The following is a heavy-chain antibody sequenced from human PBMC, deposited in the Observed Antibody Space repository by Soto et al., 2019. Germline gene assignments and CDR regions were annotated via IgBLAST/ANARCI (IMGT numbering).Heavy chain of an antibody. CDR2: FYYSGST. J-gene: IGHJ6*02. CDR1: GGSISSGPYS. CDR3: ERLGGSCSGTSCYGYYGMDV. V-gene: IGHV4-39*01. D-gene: IGHD2-2*01. Sequence: QLQLQESGPGLVKPSETLSLTCTVSGGSISSGPYSWGWIRQPPGKGLEWIGTFYYSGSTYSNPSLESRVTISVDTSKNQCSLKVSSVTAADAAMYYCERLGGSCSGTSCYGYYGMDVWGQGTTVTVSS.